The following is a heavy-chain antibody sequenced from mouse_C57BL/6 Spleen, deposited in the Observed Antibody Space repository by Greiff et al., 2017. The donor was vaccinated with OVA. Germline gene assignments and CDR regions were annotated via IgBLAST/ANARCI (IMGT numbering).Heavy chain of an antibody. Sequence: DVMLVESGGGLVQPKGSLKLSCAASGFSFNTYAMNWVRQAPGKGLEWVARIRSKSNNYATYYADSVKDRFTISRDDSESMLYLQMNNLKTEDTAMYYCVRSTGIYAMDYWGQGTSVTVSS. V-gene: IGHV10-1*01. CDR2: IRSKSNNYAT. CDR1: GFSFNTYA. J-gene: IGHJ4*01. CDR3: VRSTGIYAMDY. D-gene: IGHD4-1*02.